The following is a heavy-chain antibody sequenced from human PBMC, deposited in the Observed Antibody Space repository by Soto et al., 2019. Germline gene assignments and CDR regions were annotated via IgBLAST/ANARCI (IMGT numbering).Heavy chain of an antibody. V-gene: IGHV3-23*01. J-gene: IGHJ1*01. D-gene: IGHD6-19*01. CDR1: GFTFSSYA. CDR2: ISGSGDST. CDR3: AKGVPGIAVAGTGYFQH. Sequence: GGSLRLSCAASGFTFSSYAMSWVRQAPGKGLEWVSGISGSGDSTYYADSVKGRFTIYRDNSKNTLYLKMNSLRAEDTDVYYCAKGVPGIAVAGTGYFQHWGQGTLVTVSS.